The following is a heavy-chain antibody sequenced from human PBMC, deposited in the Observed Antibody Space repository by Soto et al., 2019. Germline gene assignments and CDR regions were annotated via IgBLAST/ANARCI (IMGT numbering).Heavy chain of an antibody. D-gene: IGHD2-2*01. J-gene: IGHJ6*02. Sequence: QVQLVESGGGVVQPGRSLRLSCAASGFTFSTSGLHWVRQAPGKGLEWVAFIWYDGSDKYYADSVKGRFTISRDNSKNTVYLQMNSPRAEDTALYYCARAPRGSSSNCPCYYTIDVWGQGTTVTVSS. CDR2: IWYDGSDK. CDR1: GFTFSTSG. V-gene: IGHV3-33*01. CDR3: ARAPRGSSSNCPCYYTIDV.